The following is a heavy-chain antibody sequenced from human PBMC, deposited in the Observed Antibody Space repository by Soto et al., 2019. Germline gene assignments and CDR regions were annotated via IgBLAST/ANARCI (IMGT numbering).Heavy chain of an antibody. CDR3: ARHQKRYRVSSYYFYGMDV. CDR1: GDYITSSNYF. D-gene: IGHD1-26*01. CDR2: IYYIGSS. Sequence: SETLSLTRTVSGDYITSSNYFWAWIRQPPGKGLEWIGNIYYIGSSYFNPSLKSPVTMSVDKSKNQFSLKLSSVTAADTALYYCARHQKRYRVSSYYFYGMDVWGQGTTVTVSS. V-gene: IGHV4-39*01. J-gene: IGHJ6*02.